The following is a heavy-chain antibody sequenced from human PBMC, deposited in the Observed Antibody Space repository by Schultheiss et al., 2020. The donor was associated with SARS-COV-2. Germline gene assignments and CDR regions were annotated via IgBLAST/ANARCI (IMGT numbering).Heavy chain of an antibody. V-gene: IGHV4-34*01. CDR1: GGSFSGYY. Sequence: SETLSLTCAVYGGSFSGYYWSWIRQPPGKGLEWIGEINHSGSTNYNPSLKSRVTISVDTSKNQFSLKLSSVTAADTAVYYCARRRQQLVRVYYYYGMDVWGQGTTVTVS. D-gene: IGHD6-13*01. CDR2: INHSGST. CDR3: ARRRQQLVRVYYYYGMDV. J-gene: IGHJ6*02.